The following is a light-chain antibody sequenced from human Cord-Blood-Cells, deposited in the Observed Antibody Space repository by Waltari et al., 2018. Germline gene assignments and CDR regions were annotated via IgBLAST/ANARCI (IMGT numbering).Light chain of an antibody. J-gene: IGLJ2*01. Sequence: QSALIQPASVSGSPGQSITISCTGTSSDVGSYNLVSWYQQHPGKAPKLMIYEGSKRPSGVSNRFSGSKSGNTDSLTISGLQAEDEADYYCCSYAGSSNVVFGGGTKLTVL. CDR2: EGS. CDR3: CSYAGSSNVV. V-gene: IGLV2-23*01. CDR1: SSDVGSYNL.